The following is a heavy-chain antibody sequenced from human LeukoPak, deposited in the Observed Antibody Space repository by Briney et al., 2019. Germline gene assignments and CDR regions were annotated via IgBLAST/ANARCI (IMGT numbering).Heavy chain of an antibody. V-gene: IGHV4-4*07. D-gene: IGHD3-16*02. J-gene: IGHJ4*02. CDR3: ARVRYDCLWGSYPYFDY. CDR2: IYTSGST. Sequence: SETLSLTCTVSGGSISSYYRSWIRQPAGKGLEWIGRIYTSGSTNYNSSLKSRVTMSVDTSKNQFSLKLRSVTAADTAVYYCARVRYDCLWGSYPYFDYWGQGTLVTVSS. CDR1: GGSISSYY.